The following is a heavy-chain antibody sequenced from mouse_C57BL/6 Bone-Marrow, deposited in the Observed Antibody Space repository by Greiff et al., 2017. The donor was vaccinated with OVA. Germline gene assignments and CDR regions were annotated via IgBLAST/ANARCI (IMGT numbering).Heavy chain of an antibody. CDR1: GYAFSSSW. CDR3: ARSVLYYFDY. Sequence: QVQLQQSGPELVKPGASVKISCKASGYAFSSSWMNWVKQRPGKGLEWIGRIYPGDGDTNYNGKFKGKATLTADKSSSTAYMQLSSLTSEDSAVYFCARSVLYYFDYWGQGTTLTVSS. CDR2: IYPGDGDT. J-gene: IGHJ2*01. V-gene: IGHV1-82*01.